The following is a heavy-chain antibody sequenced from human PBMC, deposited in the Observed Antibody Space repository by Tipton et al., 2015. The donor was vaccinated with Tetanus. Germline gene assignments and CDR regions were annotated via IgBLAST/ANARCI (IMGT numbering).Heavy chain of an antibody. Sequence: TLSLTCNVSGASMTDFYWSWIRQPPGKGLEWIAYIFYNGRTQSNPSLKRRVSISVDTAKNQFSLQLSSVTAADTAIYSCAREVPAAGHFDSWGQGTLVTVSS. D-gene: IGHD2-2*01. V-gene: IGHV4-59*01. CDR2: IFYNGRT. J-gene: IGHJ4*02. CDR3: AREVPAAGHFDS. CDR1: GASMTDFY.